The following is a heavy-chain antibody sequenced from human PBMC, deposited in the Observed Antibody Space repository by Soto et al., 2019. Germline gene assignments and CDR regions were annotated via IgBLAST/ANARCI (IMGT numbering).Heavy chain of an antibody. V-gene: IGHV1-3*01. CDR1: GYTFTSYA. D-gene: IGHD3-22*01. Sequence: ASVKVSCKASGYTFTSYAMHWVRQAPGQRLEWMGWINAGNGNTKYSQKFQGRVTITRDTSASTAYMELSSLRSEDTAVYYCARVGYDSSGYYLSYFDYWGQGTLVTVSS. J-gene: IGHJ4*02. CDR2: INAGNGNT. CDR3: ARVGYDSSGYYLSYFDY.